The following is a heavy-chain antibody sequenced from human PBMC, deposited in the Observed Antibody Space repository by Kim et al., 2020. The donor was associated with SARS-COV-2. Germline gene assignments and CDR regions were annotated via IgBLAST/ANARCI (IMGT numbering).Heavy chain of an antibody. CDR2: DGGTT. V-gene: IGHV3-15*01. J-gene: IGHJ4*02. D-gene: IGHD2-21*01. Sequence: DGGTTDFAAPVKGRFTISRDDSKNTLYLQMISPKTEDTAVYYCTVIGSGYWGQGTLVTVSS. CDR3: TVIGSGY.